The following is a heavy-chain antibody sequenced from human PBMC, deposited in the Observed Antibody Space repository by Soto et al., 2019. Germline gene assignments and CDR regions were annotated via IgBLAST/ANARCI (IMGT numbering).Heavy chain of an antibody. CDR2: ISAYNGNT. CDR1: GYTFASYA. V-gene: IGHV1-18*01. CDR3: ARDPPPPDY. J-gene: IGHJ4*02. Sequence: QVQLVQSGAEVKKPGASVKVSCKASGYTFASYAISWMRQAPGQGLEWMGWISAYNGNTNYAQKLQGRVTMTIDTSTSTAYMELRSLRPDDTAVYYCARDPPPPDYWGQGTLVTVSS.